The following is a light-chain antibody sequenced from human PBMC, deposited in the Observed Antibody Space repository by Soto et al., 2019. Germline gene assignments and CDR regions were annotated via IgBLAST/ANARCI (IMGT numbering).Light chain of an antibody. V-gene: IGKV3-20*01. Sequence: ELVLTQSPGTLSLSPGDSATLSCRASQSVSSSYLAWYQQKPGQAPRILIYGESSRATGIPDRFSGSGSGTDFNLTISRLEPEDFAVYYCQKYGSSRITCGQGTRLEIK. J-gene: IGKJ5*01. CDR3: QKYGSSRIT. CDR2: GES. CDR1: QSVSSSY.